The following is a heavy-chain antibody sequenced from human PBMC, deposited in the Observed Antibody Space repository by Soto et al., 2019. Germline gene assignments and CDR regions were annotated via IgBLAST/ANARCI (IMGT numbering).Heavy chain of an antibody. J-gene: IGHJ4*02. CDR1: GFTFSSYS. V-gene: IGHV3-48*01. CDR2: ISSSSRTI. CDR3: ARDYSSYGPFDY. Sequence: EVQLVESGGGLVQPGGSLRLSCAASGFTFSSYSMNWVRQAPGKGLEWVSYISSSSRTIYYADSVKGRFTISRDNAKNSLYLQMNSLRAEDTAVYYWARDYSSYGPFDYWGQGTLVTVSS. D-gene: IGHD5-18*01.